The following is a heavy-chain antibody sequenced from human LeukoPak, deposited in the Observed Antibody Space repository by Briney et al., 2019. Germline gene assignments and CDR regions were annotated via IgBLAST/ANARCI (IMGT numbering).Heavy chain of an antibody. D-gene: IGHD6-19*01. Sequence: SVRVSFTASGGTFSIYTISWVRQGPGQGGGWMGRIIPILGIANYAQNFQGRVTITADKSTSTAYMEPSSLRSEDTAVYYCASEAAVAGQLDYWGQGTLVTVSS. CDR2: IIPILGIA. J-gene: IGHJ4*02. CDR1: GGTFSIYT. V-gene: IGHV1-69*02. CDR3: ASEAAVAGQLDY.